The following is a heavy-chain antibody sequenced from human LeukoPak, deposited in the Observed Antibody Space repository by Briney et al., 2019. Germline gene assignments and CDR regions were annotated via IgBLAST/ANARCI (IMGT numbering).Heavy chain of an antibody. V-gene: IGHV3-23*01. D-gene: IGHD3-22*01. CDR3: AKTKSTYYYDSSGYYPFDY. J-gene: IGHJ4*02. CDR2: ISGSGGST. Sequence: GGSLRLSCAACGFTLSSYAMSWVRQAPGKGLEWVSAISGSGGSTYYADSVKGRFAISRDNYKNTLYLQMNSLRADDTAVYYCAKTKSTYYYDSSGYYPFDYWGQGTLVTVSS. CDR1: GFTLSSYA.